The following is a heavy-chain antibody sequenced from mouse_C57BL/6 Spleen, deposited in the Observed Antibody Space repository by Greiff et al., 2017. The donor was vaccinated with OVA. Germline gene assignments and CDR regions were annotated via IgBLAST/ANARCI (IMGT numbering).Heavy chain of an antibody. CDR3: ARGSAVVAPRFAY. Sequence: QVQLQQSGAELVRPGTSVKLSCKASGYTFTSYWMHWVKQRPGQGLEWIGVIDPSDSYTNYNQKFKGKATLTVDTSSSTAYMQLSSLTSEDSAVYYCARGSAVVAPRFAYWGQGTLVTVSA. D-gene: IGHD1-1*01. V-gene: IGHV1-59*01. CDR1: GYTFTSYW. CDR2: IDPSDSYT. J-gene: IGHJ3*01.